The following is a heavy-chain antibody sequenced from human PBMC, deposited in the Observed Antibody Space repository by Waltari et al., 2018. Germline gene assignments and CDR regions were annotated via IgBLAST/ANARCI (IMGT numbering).Heavy chain of an antibody. CDR2: VFHGGST. CDR1: GGSISPYY. J-gene: IGHJ4*02. Sequence: QVHLQESGPGLVRPSETLSLTCFVSGGSISPYYWSWIRQPPGKGPEWIGFVFHGGSTYYNPSLNSRFTISVYTSNNHDSLEVNNVSAADTAVYYFAQSYVSFEIRGQGTLVTVSS. D-gene: IGHD1-26*01. V-gene: IGHV4-4*08. CDR3: AQSYVSFEI.